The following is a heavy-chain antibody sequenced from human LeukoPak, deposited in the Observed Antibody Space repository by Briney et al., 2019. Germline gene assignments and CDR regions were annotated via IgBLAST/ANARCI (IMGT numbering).Heavy chain of an antibody. J-gene: IGHJ4*02. D-gene: IGHD4-17*01. CDR1: GFSPSTSGVG. CDR3: AHTPLTSVTARYYFDY. CDR2: IYWDDDK. Sequence: SGPTLVNPTQTLTLTCTFSGFSPSTSGVGVGWIRQPPGKALEWLALIYWDDDKHYSPSLKSRLTITKDTSKNQVVLTMTNMDPVDTATYYCAHTPLTSVTARYYFDYWGQGTLVTVSS. V-gene: IGHV2-5*02.